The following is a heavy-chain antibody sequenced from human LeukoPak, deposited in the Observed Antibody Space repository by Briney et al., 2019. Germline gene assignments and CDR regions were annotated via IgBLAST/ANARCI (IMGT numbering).Heavy chain of an antibody. J-gene: IGHJ4*02. CDR3: AKGSTVTTLPFDY. D-gene: IGHD4-17*01. Sequence: GRSLRLSCAASGFTFSSYAMSWVRQAPGKGLEWVSAISGSGGSTYYADSVKGRFTISRDNSKNTLYLQMNSLRAEDTAVYYCAKGSTVTTLPFDYWGQGTLVTVSS. CDR1: GFTFSSYA. V-gene: IGHV3-23*01. CDR2: ISGSGGST.